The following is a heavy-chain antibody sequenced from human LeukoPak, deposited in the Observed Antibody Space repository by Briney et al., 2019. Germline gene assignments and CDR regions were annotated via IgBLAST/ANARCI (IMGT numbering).Heavy chain of an antibody. CDR3: VSLARIVDDY. CDR1: GFTFSSYA. CDR2: ISGSGGST. V-gene: IGHV3-23*01. J-gene: IGHJ4*02. Sequence: PGGSLRLSCAASGFTFSSYAMSWVRQAQGKGLEWVSSISGSGGSTFYADSVKGRFTISRDSSKNTLYLQMNSLRAEDTAVYYCVSLARIVDDYWGQGTLVTVSS. D-gene: IGHD2-21*01.